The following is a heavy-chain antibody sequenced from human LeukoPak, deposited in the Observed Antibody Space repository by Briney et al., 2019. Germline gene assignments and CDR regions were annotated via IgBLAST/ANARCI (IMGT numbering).Heavy chain of an antibody. J-gene: IGHJ5*02. V-gene: IGHV1-46*01. Sequence: ASVKVSCKASGYTFTSYYMHRVRQAPGQGLEWMGIINPSGGSTSYAQKFQGRVTMTRDTSISTAYMELSRLRSDDTAVYYCARGGRQLLSRWFDPWGQGTLVTVSS. D-gene: IGHD2-2*01. CDR3: ARGGRQLLSRWFDP. CDR2: INPSGGST. CDR1: GYTFTSYY.